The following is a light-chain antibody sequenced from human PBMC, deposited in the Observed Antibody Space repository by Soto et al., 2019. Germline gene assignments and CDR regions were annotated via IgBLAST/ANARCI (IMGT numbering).Light chain of an antibody. CDR1: QSVNSRY. CDR3: QQYGSAPYT. Sequence: DIVLTQSPGTLSLSPGERATLSCRASQSVNSRYLAWFQQKPGQAPRLLSYGASSRATGIPDRFSGSGSGTDFTLTISRLEPEDFVLYYCQQYGSAPYTFGQGTKLEIK. J-gene: IGKJ2*01. V-gene: IGKV3-20*01. CDR2: GAS.